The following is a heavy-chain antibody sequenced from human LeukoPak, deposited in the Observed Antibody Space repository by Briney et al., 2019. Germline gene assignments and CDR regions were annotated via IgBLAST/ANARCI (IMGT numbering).Heavy chain of an antibody. CDR2: ISAYNGNT. CDR1: GYTFTSYG. Sequence: GASVKVSCKASGYTFTSYGISWVRQAPGQGLEWMGWISAYNGNTNYAQKLQGRVTMTTDTSTSTAYMELRSLRSDDTAVYYCARGIPAAVYYYYYYYMDVWGKGTTVTVSS. J-gene: IGHJ6*03. V-gene: IGHV1-18*01. CDR3: ARGIPAAVYYYYYYYMDV. D-gene: IGHD2-2*01.